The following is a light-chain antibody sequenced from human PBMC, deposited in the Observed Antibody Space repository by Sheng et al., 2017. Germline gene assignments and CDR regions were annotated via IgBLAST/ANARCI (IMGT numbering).Light chain of an antibody. CDR1: QGVRND. CDR3: QQYYKWPPYT. CDR2: DAF. V-gene: IGKV3-15*01. Sequence: ETVMTQSPANLSVSPGERVTLSCRASQGVRNDLAWYQQKPGQAPRLLIYDAFTRAPGIPARFSGSASGTEFTLTITSLQSEDFAVYYCQQYYKWPPYTFGQGTKLEI. J-gene: IGKJ2*01.